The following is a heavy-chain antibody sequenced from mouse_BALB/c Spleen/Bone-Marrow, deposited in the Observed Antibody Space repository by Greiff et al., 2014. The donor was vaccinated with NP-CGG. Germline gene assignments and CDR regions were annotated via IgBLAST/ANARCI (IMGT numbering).Heavy chain of an antibody. J-gene: IGHJ1*01. CDR1: GFNIKDTY. CDR3: ARGGTTATWYFDV. V-gene: IGHV14-3*02. CDR2: IDPANGNT. D-gene: IGHD1-2*01. Sequence: EVKLMESGAELVEPGASVKLSCTASGFNIKDTYMHWVKQRPEQGLEWIGRIDPANGNTKYDPKFQGKATITADTSSNTAYLQLSSLTSEGTAVYYCARGGTTATWYFDVWGAGTTVTVSS.